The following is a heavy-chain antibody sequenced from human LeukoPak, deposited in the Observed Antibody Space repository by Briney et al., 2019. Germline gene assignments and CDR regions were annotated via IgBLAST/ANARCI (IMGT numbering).Heavy chain of an antibody. Sequence: SVKVSCKASGGTFSSYAISWVRQAPGQGLEWMGRIIPIFGTANYAQKFQGRVTITTDESKSTAYMELSSLRSEDTAVYYCARDRDYYDSSGPSVYWGQGTLVTVSS. D-gene: IGHD3-22*01. CDR1: GGTFSSYA. J-gene: IGHJ4*02. CDR3: ARDRDYYDSSGPSVY. V-gene: IGHV1-69*05. CDR2: IIPIFGTA.